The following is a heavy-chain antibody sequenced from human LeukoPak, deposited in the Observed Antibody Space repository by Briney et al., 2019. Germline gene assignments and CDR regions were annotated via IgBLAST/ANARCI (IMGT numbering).Heavy chain of an antibody. Sequence: PSETLSLTCTVSGGSISSSSYYWGWIRQPPGKGLEWIGSIYYSGSTYYNPSLKSRVTISVDTSKNQFSLKLSSVTAADTAVYYCARTLEDFSDAFDIWGQGTMVTVSS. CDR2: IYYSGST. CDR1: GGSISSSSYY. V-gene: IGHV4-39*07. J-gene: IGHJ3*02. CDR3: ARTLEDFSDAFDI. D-gene: IGHD2/OR15-2a*01.